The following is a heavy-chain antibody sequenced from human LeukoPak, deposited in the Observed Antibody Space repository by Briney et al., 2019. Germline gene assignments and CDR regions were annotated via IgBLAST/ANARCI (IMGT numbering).Heavy chain of an antibody. Sequence: GGSLRLSCAASGFTFSSYGMHWVRQAPGKGLEWVAAISHDGSNKYYADSVKGRFTISRDNSKNTLYLQMNSLTPEDTAVYYCAKRCGGDCYKGFDYWGQGTLVTVSS. J-gene: IGHJ4*02. V-gene: IGHV3-30*18. CDR1: GFTFSSYG. CDR3: AKRCGGDCYKGFDY. D-gene: IGHD2-21*02. CDR2: ISHDGSNK.